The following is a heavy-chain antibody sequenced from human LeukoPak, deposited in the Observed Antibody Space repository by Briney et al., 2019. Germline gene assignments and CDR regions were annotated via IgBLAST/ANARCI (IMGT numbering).Heavy chain of an antibody. D-gene: IGHD6-6*01. CDR2: IYYSGST. V-gene: IGHV4-59*01. Sequence: SVTLSLTFTVSGGSISSYYWSWIRQPRGKGLEWIGYIYYSGSTNYNPSLKSRVSLSVDTSKNQFSLKLSSVTAADTAVYYCARARPRSVYYFDYWGQGTLVTVSS. J-gene: IGHJ4*02. CDR3: ARARPRSVYYFDY. CDR1: GGSISSYY.